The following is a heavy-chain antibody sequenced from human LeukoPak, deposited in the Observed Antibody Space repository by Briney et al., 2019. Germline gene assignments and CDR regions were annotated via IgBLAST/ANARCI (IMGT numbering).Heavy chain of an antibody. D-gene: IGHD1-1*01. CDR2: MNPNSGYT. V-gene: IGHV1-8*01. Sequence: ASVKVSCKASGYTFTSYDINWVRQAAGQGLEWMGWMNPNSGYTGSAQKFQGRVTMTGDTSISTAYMDLSSLSSEDTAVYYCARVNGPVDYWGQGTLVTVSS. CDR1: GYTFTSYD. CDR3: ARVNGPVDY. J-gene: IGHJ4*02.